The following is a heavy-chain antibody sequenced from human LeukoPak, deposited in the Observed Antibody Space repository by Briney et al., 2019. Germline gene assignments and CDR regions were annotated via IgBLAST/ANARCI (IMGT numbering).Heavy chain of an antibody. D-gene: IGHD3-9*01. CDR2: IIPIFGTA. J-gene: IGHJ4*02. CDR1: GGTFSNYA. Sequence: GASVKVSCKASGGTFSNYAISWVRQAPGQGLEWMGGIIPIFGTAHYAQKFQGRVTITADESTSTAYMELSSLRPEDTAVYYCASSPCDILTGYYQDGGQGTLVTVSS. CDR3: ASSPCDILTGYYQD. V-gene: IGHV1-69*13.